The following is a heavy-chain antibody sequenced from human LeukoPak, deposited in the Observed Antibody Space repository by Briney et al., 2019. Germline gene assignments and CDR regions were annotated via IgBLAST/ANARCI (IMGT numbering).Heavy chain of an antibody. D-gene: IGHD3-22*01. CDR3: AKGSSGCFADL. V-gene: IGHV3-23*01. CDR2: ISNDGGGT. CDR1: GFIFNNYG. J-gene: IGHJ5*02. Sequence: GGSLRLSCAASGFIFNNYGLIWVRQAPGKGLQWVSAISNDGGGTTYADFVKGRFTISRDNSKNTLFLQMNSLRAEGTALYYCAKGSSGCFADLWGQGTLVTVSS.